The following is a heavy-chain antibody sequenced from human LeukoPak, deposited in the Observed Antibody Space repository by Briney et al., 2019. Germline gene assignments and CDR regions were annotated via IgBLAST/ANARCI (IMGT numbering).Heavy chain of an antibody. CDR3: ARVPRGGMIGMTLPASVDY. CDR2: ISSSSSYI. CDR1: GFTFSSYS. J-gene: IGHJ4*02. Sequence: GGSLRLSCAASGFTFSSYSMNWVRQAPGKGLEWVSCISSSSSYIDYADSVKGRFTISRDNANSSLFLQMNSRRSEDTALYYSARVPRGGMIGMTLPASVDYWGEGYLVTVSS. V-gene: IGHV3-21*01. D-gene: IGHD2-21*01.